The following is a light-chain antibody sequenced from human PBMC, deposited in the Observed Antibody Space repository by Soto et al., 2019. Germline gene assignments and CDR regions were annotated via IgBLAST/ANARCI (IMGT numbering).Light chain of an antibody. V-gene: IGKV3-11*01. CDR1: PSVSSY. J-gene: IGKJ1*01. CDR2: DAS. Sequence: EIVLTQSPATLSLSPGEKATHSCRASPSVSSYLAWYQQKPGQAPRLLIYDASIRATSIPARFSGTGSETDFTLTITSLEPEDFAVYYCQQRSNWPWTFGQGTKVEIK. CDR3: QQRSNWPWT.